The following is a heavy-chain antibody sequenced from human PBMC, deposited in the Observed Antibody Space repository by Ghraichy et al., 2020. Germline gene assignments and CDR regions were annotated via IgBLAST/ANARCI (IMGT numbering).Heavy chain of an antibody. J-gene: IGHJ2*01. D-gene: IGHD1-26*01. CDR2: INHIGTT. CDR1: GGSFSGYY. V-gene: IGHV4-34*01. Sequence: SETLSLTCAVSGGSFSGYYWSWIRQTPGKGLEWIAEINHIGTTNSNLSLKSRVTISADTSKNQVSLRLTSVSAADTAVYFCARSNKMGLFWYFDLWGRGTLVTVSS. CDR3: ARSNKMGLFWYFDL.